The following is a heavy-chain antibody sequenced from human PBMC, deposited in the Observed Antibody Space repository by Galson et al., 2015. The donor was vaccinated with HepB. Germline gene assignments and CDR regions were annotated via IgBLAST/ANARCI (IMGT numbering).Heavy chain of an antibody. CDR1: GYTFTSYG. V-gene: IGHV1-18*01. Sequence: SVKVSCKASGYTFTSYGISWVRQAPGQGLEWMGWISAYNGNTNYAQKLQGRVTMTTDTSTSTAYMELRSLRSDDTAVYYCAREGRSGWYYYYYGMDAWGQGTTVTVSS. J-gene: IGHJ6*02. CDR3: AREGRSGWYYYYYGMDA. CDR2: ISAYNGNT. D-gene: IGHD6-19*01.